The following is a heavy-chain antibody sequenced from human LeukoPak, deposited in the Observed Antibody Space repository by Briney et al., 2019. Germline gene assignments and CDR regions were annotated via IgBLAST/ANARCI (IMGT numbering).Heavy chain of an antibody. CDR3: ASPYSGYDYNFDH. CDR1: GFTFSSYA. V-gene: IGHV3-64D*06. D-gene: IGHD5-12*01. J-gene: IGHJ4*02. Sequence: GGSLRLSCSASGFTFSSYAMHWVRQAPGKVLEYVSAISSNGGGTYYADSVKCRFTISRDNSKNTLFLQMSSLRTEDTAVYYCASPYSGYDYNFDHWGQGTLVPVSS. CDR2: ISSNGGGT.